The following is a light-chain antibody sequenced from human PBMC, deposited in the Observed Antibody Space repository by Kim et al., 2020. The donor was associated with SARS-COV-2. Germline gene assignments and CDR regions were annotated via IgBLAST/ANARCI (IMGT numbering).Light chain of an antibody. V-gene: IGKV3-20*01. J-gene: IGKJ2*01. CDR3: HQYGNTPRT. CDR2: DAS. CDR1: QSVKNNY. Sequence: LSPGESAPLSCRASQSVKNNYLAWYQQKPGQAPRLLIYDASSRATGIPDRFSGSGSGTDFTLTISRLEPEDFAVYHCHQYGNTPRTFGQGTKLEI.